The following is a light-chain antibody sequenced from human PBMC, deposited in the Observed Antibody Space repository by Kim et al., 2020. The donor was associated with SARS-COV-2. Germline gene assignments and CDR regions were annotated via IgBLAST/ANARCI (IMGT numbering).Light chain of an antibody. Sequence: QSITISGTGTSSDIGDNNYVSWYQQHPGKAPKLMISDVSNRPSGVSNRFSGSKSGNTASLTISGLQAEDEADYYCSSYTRSTTNYVFGTGTKVTVL. V-gene: IGLV2-14*03. CDR1: SSDIGDNNY. J-gene: IGLJ1*01. CDR2: DVS. CDR3: SSYTRSTTNYV.